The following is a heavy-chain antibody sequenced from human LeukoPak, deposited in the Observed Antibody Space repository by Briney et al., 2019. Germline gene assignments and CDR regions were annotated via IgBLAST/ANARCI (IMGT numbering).Heavy chain of an antibody. V-gene: IGHV4-59*01. J-gene: IGHJ4*02. CDR2: IYYSGST. D-gene: IGHD6-13*01. CDR1: GGSISSYY. CDR3: ARVGNIAAAAFDY. Sequence: SETLSLTCTVSGGSISSYYWSWIRQPPGKGLEWIGYIYYSGSTNYNPSLKSRVTISVDTSKNQSSLKLSSVTAADTAVYYCARVGNIAAAAFDYWGQGTLVTVSS.